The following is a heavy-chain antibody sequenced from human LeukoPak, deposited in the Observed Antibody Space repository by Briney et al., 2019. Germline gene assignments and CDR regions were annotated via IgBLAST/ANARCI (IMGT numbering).Heavy chain of an antibody. CDR3: AKAAYCGGDCLGYYFDY. Sequence: GGSLRLSCAASGFTFSTYWMHWVRQAPGKGLVWVSRINSDGSSTTYADSVKGRFTISRDNAKNTLYLQMNSLRAEDTAVYYCAKAAYCGGDCLGYYFDYWGQGTLVTVSS. D-gene: IGHD2-21*02. CDR1: GFTFSTYW. CDR2: INSDGSST. V-gene: IGHV3-74*01. J-gene: IGHJ4*02.